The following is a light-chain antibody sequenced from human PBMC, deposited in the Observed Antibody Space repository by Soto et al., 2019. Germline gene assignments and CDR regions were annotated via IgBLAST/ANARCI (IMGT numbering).Light chain of an antibody. CDR1: SSDVGGYNY. J-gene: IGLJ3*02. CDR2: EVS. V-gene: IGLV2-8*01. Sequence: QSALTQPPSASGSPGQSVTISCTGTSSDVGGYNYVSWYQQHPGKAPKLMIYEVSKRPSGVPDRFSGSKSGNTASLTVSGLQAADEADFYFSSYAGSNNFWVFGGGTKLTVL. CDR3: SSYAGSNNFWV.